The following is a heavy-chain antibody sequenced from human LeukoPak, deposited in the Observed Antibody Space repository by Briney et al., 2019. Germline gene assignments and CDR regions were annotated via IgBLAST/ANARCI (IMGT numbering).Heavy chain of an antibody. CDR2: IKQDGSEK. CDR1: GFTFSSYW. Sequence: PGGSLRLSCAASGFTFSSYWMSWVRQAPGKGLEWVANIKQDGSEKYYVDSVKGRFTISRDNAKNSLYLQMNSPRAEDTAVYYCASRGCSSTSCYDLAPNAFDIWGQGTVVTVSS. J-gene: IGHJ3*02. V-gene: IGHV3-7*01. D-gene: IGHD2-2*01. CDR3: ASRGCSSTSCYDLAPNAFDI.